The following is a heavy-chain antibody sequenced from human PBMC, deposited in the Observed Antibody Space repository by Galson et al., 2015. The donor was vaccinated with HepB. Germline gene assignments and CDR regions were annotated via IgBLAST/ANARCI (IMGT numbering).Heavy chain of an antibody. CDR3: ARVGSGSYGRPIYYYYYYMDV. D-gene: IGHD3-10*01. CDR1: GYTFTSYG. Sequence: SVKVSCKASGYTFTSYGISWVRQAPGQGLEWMGWISAYNGNTNYAQKLQGRVTMTTDTSTSTAYMELRSLRSDDTAVYYCARVGSGSYGRPIYYYYYYMDVWGKGTTVTVSS. CDR2: ISAYNGNT. V-gene: IGHV1-18*01. J-gene: IGHJ6*03.